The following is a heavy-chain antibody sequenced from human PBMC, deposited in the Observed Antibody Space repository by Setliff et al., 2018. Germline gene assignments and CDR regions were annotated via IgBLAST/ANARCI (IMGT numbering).Heavy chain of an antibody. J-gene: IGHJ6*02. CDR1: GFTFDDYG. Sequence: AGGSLRLSCAASGFTFDDYGMSWVRQAPGKGLEWVSGINWSGGSRAYADSVKGRFTISRDNTKNSLYLQMNSLRGEDTAVYHCTRDQDYYGMDVWGQGTTVTVSS. CDR2: INWSGGSR. CDR3: TRDQDYYGMDV. V-gene: IGHV3-20*01.